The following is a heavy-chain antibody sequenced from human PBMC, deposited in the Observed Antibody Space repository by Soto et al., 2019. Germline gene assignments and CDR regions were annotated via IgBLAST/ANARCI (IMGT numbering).Heavy chain of an antibody. D-gene: IGHD2-2*03. CDR3: ARLNGYCVSTGCHGYYGMDV. J-gene: IGHJ6*02. CDR1: GGSFSGYY. CDR2: INHSGST. Sequence: PSETLSLTCAVYGGSFSGYYWSWIRQPPGKGLEWIGEINHSGSTYYHPSLLSRVTISADTSMNEFSLRLSSVTAADTAVYYCARLNGYCVSTGCHGYYGMDVWGQGTTVTVSS. V-gene: IGHV4-34*01.